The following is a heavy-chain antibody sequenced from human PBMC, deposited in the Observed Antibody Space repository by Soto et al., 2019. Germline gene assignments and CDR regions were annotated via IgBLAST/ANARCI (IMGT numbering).Heavy chain of an antibody. Sequence: GGSLRLSCAASGFTFSDYYMTWIRQAPGKGLEWVSYISSSSSYTNYADSVKGRFTISRDNAKNSLYLQMNSLRPEDTAVYYCARDGYSYGNSYGMDVWGQGTTVTVSS. J-gene: IGHJ6*02. D-gene: IGHD5-18*01. CDR2: ISSSSSYT. CDR1: GFTFSDYY. V-gene: IGHV3-11*06. CDR3: ARDGYSYGNSYGMDV.